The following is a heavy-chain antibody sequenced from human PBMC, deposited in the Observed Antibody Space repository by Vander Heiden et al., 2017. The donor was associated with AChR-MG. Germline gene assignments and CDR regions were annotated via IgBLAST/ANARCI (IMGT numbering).Heavy chain of an antibody. V-gene: IGHV3-23*01. CDR3: AKERERYYGSGDHNDY. J-gene: IGHJ4*02. CDR1: GFTFRSYA. Sequence: EVQLLESGGGLVQPGGSLRLSCAASGFTFRSYAMSWVRQAPGKGLEWVSAISGSGGSTYYADSVKGRFTISRDNSKNTLYLQMNSLRAEDTAVYYCAKERERYYGSGDHNDYWGQGTLVTVSS. D-gene: IGHD3-10*01. CDR2: ISGSGGST.